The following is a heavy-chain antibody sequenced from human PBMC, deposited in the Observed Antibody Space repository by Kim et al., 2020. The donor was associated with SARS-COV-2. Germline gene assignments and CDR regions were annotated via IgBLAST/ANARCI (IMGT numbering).Heavy chain of an antibody. Sequence: YAQKFQGRVTMTRNTSISTAYMELSSLRSEDTAVYYCACRIAAAGIGFDPWGQGTLVTVSS. V-gene: IGHV1-8*01. CDR3: ACRIAAAGIGFDP. J-gene: IGHJ5*02. D-gene: IGHD6-13*01.